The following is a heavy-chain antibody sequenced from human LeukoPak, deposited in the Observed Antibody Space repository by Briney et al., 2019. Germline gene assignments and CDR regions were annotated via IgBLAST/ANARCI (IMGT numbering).Heavy chain of an antibody. CDR2: IYYSGST. CDR3: ARSYCGGDCSPAFDI. D-gene: IGHD2-21*02. CDR1: GGSISSYY. V-gene: IGHV4-59*01. Sequence: SETLSLTCTVSGGSISSYYWSWIRQPPGKGLEWIGYIYYSGSTNYNPSLKSRVTISVDTSKNQFSLKLSSVTAADAAVHYCARSYCGGDCSPAFDIWGQGTMVTVSS. J-gene: IGHJ3*02.